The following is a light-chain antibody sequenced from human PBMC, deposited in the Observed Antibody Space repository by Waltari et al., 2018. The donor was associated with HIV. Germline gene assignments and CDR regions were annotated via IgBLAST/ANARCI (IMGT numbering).Light chain of an antibody. Sequence: QSALTQPPSASGSLGPSVTIPCTGSSSDIGAYDSVSWFQQHPRSPPKLLLYEVTRRPSSVSDRFSGSRSGSTAFLTVAGLQPDDEATYFCSSHGDSLRVLFGGGTNVTVL. J-gene: IGLJ3*02. V-gene: IGLV2-8*01. CDR2: EVT. CDR1: SSDIGAYDS. CDR3: SSHGDSLRVL.